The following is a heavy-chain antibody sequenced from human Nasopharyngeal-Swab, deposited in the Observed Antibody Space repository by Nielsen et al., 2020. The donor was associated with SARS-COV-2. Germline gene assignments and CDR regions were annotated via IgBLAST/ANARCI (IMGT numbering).Heavy chain of an antibody. V-gene: IGHV3-11*01. CDR1: GFTFSDYY. J-gene: IGHJ4*02. CDR3: ANHLPGTYYFDY. D-gene: IGHD3-10*01. CDR2: ISSSGSTI. Sequence: GGSLRLSCAASGFTFSDYYMSWIRQAPGKGLEWVSYISSSGSTIYYADSVKGRFTISRDNDKNSLYLQMNSLRAEDTAVYYCANHLPGTYYFDYWGQGTLVTVSS.